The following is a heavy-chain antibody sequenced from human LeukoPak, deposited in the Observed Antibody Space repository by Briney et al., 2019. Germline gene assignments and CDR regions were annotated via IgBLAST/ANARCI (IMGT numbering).Heavy chain of an antibody. J-gene: IGHJ6*03. CDR3: AKDGEYSSGWYGHYYYYMDV. CDR1: GFTFSSYA. V-gene: IGHV3-30*02. Sequence: GGSLRLSCAASGFTFSSYAMHWVRQAPGKGLEWVAFIRYDGSNKYYADSVKGRFTISRDNSKNTLYLQMNSLRAEDTAVYYCAKDGEYSSGWYGHYYYYMDVWGKGTTVTISS. D-gene: IGHD6-19*01. CDR2: IRYDGSNK.